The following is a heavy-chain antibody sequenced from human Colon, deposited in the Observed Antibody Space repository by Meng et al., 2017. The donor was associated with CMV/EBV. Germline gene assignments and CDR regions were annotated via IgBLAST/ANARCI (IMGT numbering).Heavy chain of an antibody. Sequence: GGSLRLSCVASGFTFSNYAMHWVRQAPGKGLEWMAIISPSGDNTDYAPKFQGRVTMTRDTSTATVYMELSGLTSEDTAIYYCARSPYSRSSYDYWGQGTLVTVSS. CDR2: ISPSGDNT. CDR1: GFTFSNYA. CDR3: ARSPYSRSSYDY. V-gene: IGHV1-46*01. D-gene: IGHD6-6*01. J-gene: IGHJ4*02.